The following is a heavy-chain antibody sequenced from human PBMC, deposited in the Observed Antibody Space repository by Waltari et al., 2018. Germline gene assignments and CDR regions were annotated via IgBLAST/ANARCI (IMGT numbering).Heavy chain of an antibody. Sequence: VQLVESGGGLVKPGGSLRLSCDGSGLSFNSYSLHWVRQAPGEGLEWISSISTSSSFIFDVDSVKGRFTISRDNAKNSLYLQMNSLRAEDTAMYYCVRGRIGTTQSGDWFDPWGQGTLVTVSS. V-gene: IGHV3-21*02. D-gene: IGHD1-7*01. CDR1: GLSFNSYS. J-gene: IGHJ5*02. CDR2: ISTSSSFI. CDR3: VRGRIGTTQSGDWFDP.